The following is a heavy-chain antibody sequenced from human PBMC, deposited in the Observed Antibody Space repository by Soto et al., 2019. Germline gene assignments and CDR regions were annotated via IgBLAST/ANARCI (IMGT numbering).Heavy chain of an antibody. V-gene: IGHV3-64D*06. Sequence: GGSLRLSCSVSGFTFSNYAMHWVRQAPGKGLEYVSGITSDGDSTWHADSVKDRFTISRDNSKNTLFLQMSSLRVEDTAIYFCVKGNQLLRYYFEFWGPGTLVTSPQ. CDR1: GFTFSNYA. CDR2: ITSDGDST. CDR3: VKGNQLLRYYFEF. D-gene: IGHD2-15*01. J-gene: IGHJ4*01.